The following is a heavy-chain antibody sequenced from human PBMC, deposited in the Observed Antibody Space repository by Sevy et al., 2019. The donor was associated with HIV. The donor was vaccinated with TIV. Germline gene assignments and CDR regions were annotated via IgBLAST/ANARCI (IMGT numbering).Heavy chain of an antibody. CDR1: GFTFSSYA. Sequence: GGSLRLSCVASGFTFSSYAMHWVRQAPGKGLESVALISYDGNNEYYADSVKGRFTISRDNSKNTLYLQLNSLRAEDTAVYYCARDQFRYYYDSSCLLNAFDIWGQGTMVTVSS. V-gene: IGHV3-30-3*01. CDR2: ISYDGNNE. D-gene: IGHD3-22*01. J-gene: IGHJ3*02. CDR3: ARDQFRYYYDSSCLLNAFDI.